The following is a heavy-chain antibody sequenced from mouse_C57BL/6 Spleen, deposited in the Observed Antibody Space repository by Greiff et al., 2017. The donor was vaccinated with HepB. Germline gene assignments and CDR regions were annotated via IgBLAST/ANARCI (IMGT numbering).Heavy chain of an antibody. CDR1: GFSLTSYG. V-gene: IGHV2-2*01. CDR3: ARKKGGDGYYGGFAY. CDR2: IWSGGST. J-gene: IGHJ3*01. D-gene: IGHD2-3*01. Sequence: VQVVESGPGLVQPSQSLSITCTVSGFSLTSYGVHWVRQSPGKGLEWLGVIWSGGSTDYNAAFISRLSISKDNSKSQVFFKMNSLQADDTAIYYCARKKGGDGYYGGFAYWGQGTLVTVSA.